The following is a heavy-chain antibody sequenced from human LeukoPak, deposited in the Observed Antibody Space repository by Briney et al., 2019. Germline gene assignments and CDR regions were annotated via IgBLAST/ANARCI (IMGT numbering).Heavy chain of an antibody. D-gene: IGHD4-17*01. CDR2: IYYSGST. CDR1: GGSISSSSYY. Sequence: PSETLSLTCTVSGGSISSSSYYWGWIRQPPGKGLEWIGSIYYSGSTYYNPSLKSRVTISVDTSKNQFSLKLSSVTAADTAVYYCARATLDYGDIFFDYWGQGTLVTVSS. J-gene: IGHJ4*02. V-gene: IGHV4-39*01. CDR3: ARATLDYGDIFFDY.